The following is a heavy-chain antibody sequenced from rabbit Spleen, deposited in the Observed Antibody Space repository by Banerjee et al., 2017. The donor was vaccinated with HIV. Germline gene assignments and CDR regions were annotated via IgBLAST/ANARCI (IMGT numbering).Heavy chain of an antibody. CDR2: IYPDGSGST. CDR1: GVSFSDNSY. CDR3: ARGSAAMTMVITGYYLNL. J-gene: IGHJ4*01. Sequence: QEQLEESGGDLVKPGASLTLTCIASGVSFSDNSYMCWVRQAPGKGPEWIGCIYPDGSGSTAYASWAKGRFTISKTSSTTVTLQMTSLTAADTATYFCARGSAAMTMVITGYYLNLWGPGTLVTVS. D-gene: IGHD2-1*01. V-gene: IGHV1S45*01.